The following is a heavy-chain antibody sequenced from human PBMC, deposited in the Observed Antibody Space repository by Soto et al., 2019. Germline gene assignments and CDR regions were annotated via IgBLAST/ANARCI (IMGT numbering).Heavy chain of an antibody. J-gene: IGHJ2*01. Sequence: QVQLVESGGGVVQPWRSLRLSCAASGFTFSSYGMHWVRQAPGKGLEWVAVISYDGSNKYYADSVKGRFTNSRDNSKNTLYLQMNSVRSEDTAVYYCAKDHHGDYASWYFDLWGRGTLVTVSS. CDR2: ISYDGSNK. D-gene: IGHD4-17*01. CDR3: AKDHHGDYASWYFDL. V-gene: IGHV3-30*18. CDR1: GFTFSSYG.